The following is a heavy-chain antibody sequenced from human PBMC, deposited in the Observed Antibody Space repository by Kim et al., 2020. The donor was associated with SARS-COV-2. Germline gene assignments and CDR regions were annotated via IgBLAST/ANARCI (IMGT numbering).Heavy chain of an antibody. J-gene: IGHJ4*02. V-gene: IGHV1-2*02. Sequence: ASVKVSCKASGYTFTAYYMHWVRQAPGQGLEWMAWINPNSGGTDYAQKFQGRVTMTRDTSINTVYMELSRLTSDDTAVYYCVREYTSGRTLDYWGQGTLVTVSS. CDR1: GYTFTAYY. D-gene: IGHD6-19*01. CDR2: INPNSGGT. CDR3: VREYTSGRTLDY.